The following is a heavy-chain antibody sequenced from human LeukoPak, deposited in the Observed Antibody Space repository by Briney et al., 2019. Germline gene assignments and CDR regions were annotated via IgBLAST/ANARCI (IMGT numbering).Heavy chain of an antibody. V-gene: IGHV3-7*01. CDR1: GFTFSGNW. J-gene: IGHJ6*02. D-gene: IGHD2-2*01. CDR3: AREFSSVPEVYYYGMDV. CDR2: IKQDGSEK. Sequence: GGSLRLSCAASGFTFSGNWMSWVRQAPGKGLEWVANIKQDGSEKYYVDAVKGRVTISRDNAKNSLYLQMNSLRAEDTAVYYCAREFSSVPEVYYYGMDVWGQGTTVTVSS.